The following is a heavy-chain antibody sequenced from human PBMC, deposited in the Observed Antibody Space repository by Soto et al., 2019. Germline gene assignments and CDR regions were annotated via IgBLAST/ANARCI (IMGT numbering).Heavy chain of an antibody. Sequence: SETLSLTCTVSGGSISSYYWSWIRQPPGKGLEWIGYIYYSGSTNYNPSLKSRVTISVDTSKNQFSLKLSSVTAADTAVYYCARGGGIADYWGQGTLVTVSS. CDR1: GGSISSYY. CDR3: ARGGGIADY. CDR2: IYYSGST. V-gene: IGHV4-59*01. D-gene: IGHD1-26*01. J-gene: IGHJ4*02.